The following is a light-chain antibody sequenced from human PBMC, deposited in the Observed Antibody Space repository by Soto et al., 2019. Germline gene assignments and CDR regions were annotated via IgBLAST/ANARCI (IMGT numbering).Light chain of an antibody. CDR2: DAS. V-gene: IGKV3-11*01. CDR3: QQRYNWPPKYT. Sequence: EIVLTQSPATLSLSPGERATLSCRASQSLTSYLAWYQQKPGQAPRLLIYDASNRATGIPARFSGSASGTDFTLTISSLEPEDFAVYYCQQRYNWPPKYTFGQGTKLEIK. CDR1: QSLTSY. J-gene: IGKJ2*01.